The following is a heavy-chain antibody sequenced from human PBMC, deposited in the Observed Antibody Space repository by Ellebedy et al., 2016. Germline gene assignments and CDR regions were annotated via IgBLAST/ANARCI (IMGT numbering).Heavy chain of an antibody. Sequence: GGSLRLSCAASGFSFRNYWMSWVRQVPGKGLEWVANIKEDGSEKYFGASVRGRFAVSRDNSRNSLYLQMNSLRVEDTAVYHCARKPAYYSSGWYDFWGQGTLVTVSS. CDR2: IKEDGSEK. D-gene: IGHD6-25*01. CDR3: ARKPAYYSSGWYDF. CDR1: GFSFRNYW. J-gene: IGHJ5*01. V-gene: IGHV3-7*03.